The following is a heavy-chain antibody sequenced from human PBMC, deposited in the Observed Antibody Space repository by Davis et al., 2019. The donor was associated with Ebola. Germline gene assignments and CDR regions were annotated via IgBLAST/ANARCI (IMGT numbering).Heavy chain of an antibody. CDR3: ARAATP. CDR1: GFTFSSYS. J-gene: IGHJ5*02. CDR2: ISRSSSTI. Sequence: GESLKISCAASGFTFSSYSMNWVRQAPGKGLEWVSYISRSSSTIYYAGSVKGRFTISRDNAKNSLYLQMNSLRDEDTAVYYCARAATPWGQGTLVTVSS. V-gene: IGHV3-48*02.